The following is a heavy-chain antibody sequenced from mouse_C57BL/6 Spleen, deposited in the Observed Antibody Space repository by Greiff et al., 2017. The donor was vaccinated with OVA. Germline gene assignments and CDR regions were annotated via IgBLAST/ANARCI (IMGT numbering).Heavy chain of an antibody. CDR2: ISDGGSYT. CDR1: GFTFSSYA. J-gene: IGHJ4*01. Sequence: EVKLVESGGGLVKPGGSLKLSCAASGFTFSSYAMSWVRQTPEKRLEWVATISDGGSYTYYPDNVKGRFTISRDNAKNNLYLQMSHLKSEDTAMYYCARGPDGLYAMDYWGQGTSVTVSS. D-gene: IGHD2-3*01. CDR3: ARGPDGLYAMDY. V-gene: IGHV5-4*03.